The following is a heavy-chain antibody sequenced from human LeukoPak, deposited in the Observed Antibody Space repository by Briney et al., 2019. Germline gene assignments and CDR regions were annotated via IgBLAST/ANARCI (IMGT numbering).Heavy chain of an antibody. Sequence: SETLSLTCTVSGGSISSYYWSWIRQPPGKGLEWIGNIYTSGNTNYNPSLKSRVAISVDTSKNQFSLKLSSVTAADTAVYYCASDILTGYSNSDYWGQGTLVTVSS. CDR3: ASDILTGYSNSDY. CDR2: IYTSGNT. V-gene: IGHV4-4*09. D-gene: IGHD3-9*01. CDR1: GGSISSYY. J-gene: IGHJ4*02.